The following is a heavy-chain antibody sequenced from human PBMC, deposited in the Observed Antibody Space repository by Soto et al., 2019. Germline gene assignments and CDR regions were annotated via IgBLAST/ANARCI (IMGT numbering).Heavy chain of an antibody. J-gene: IGHJ4*02. CDR3: AKDSKLSNYYDTSGYPD. D-gene: IGHD3-22*01. Sequence: GGSLRLSCAASGFTFSSYAMSWVRQAPGKGLEWVSVIRGSGGNTYYADSVKGRFNISRDNSKNTLYLQMNSLRAEDTAVYSCAKDSKLSNYYDTSGYPDWGQGTLVTVSS. CDR2: IRGSGGNT. V-gene: IGHV3-23*01. CDR1: GFTFSSYA.